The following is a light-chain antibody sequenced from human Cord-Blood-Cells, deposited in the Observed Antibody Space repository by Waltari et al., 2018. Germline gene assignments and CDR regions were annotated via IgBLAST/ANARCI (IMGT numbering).Light chain of an antibody. V-gene: IGKV3-20*01. J-gene: IGKJ2*01. CDR1: QSVSSSY. CDR2: GAS. Sequence: EIVLTQSTGTLSLSPGESATLSCTSSQSVSSSYLAWYQQKPGQAPRLLIYGASTRATGIPDRCSGSGSGTDFTLTISRLEPEDFAVYYCQQYGSSPPNTFGQGTKLEIK. CDR3: QQYGSSPPNT.